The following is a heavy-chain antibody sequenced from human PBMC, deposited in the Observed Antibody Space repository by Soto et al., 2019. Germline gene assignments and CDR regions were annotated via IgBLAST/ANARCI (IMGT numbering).Heavy chain of an antibody. CDR2: ISSSSSTI. CDR1: GFTFSSYS. CDR3: SGTTDAIDY. J-gene: IGHJ4*02. V-gene: IGHV3-48*01. D-gene: IGHD1-7*01. Sequence: EVQLVESGGGLVQPRGSLRLSCAASGFTFSSYSMNWVRQAPGKGLEWVSYISSSSSTIYYADSVKGRFTISRDNAKNSLYLQMNSLRAEDTAVYYCSGTTDAIDYWGQGTLVTVSS.